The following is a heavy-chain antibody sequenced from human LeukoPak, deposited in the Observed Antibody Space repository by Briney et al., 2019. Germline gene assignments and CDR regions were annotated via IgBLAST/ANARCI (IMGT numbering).Heavy chain of an antibody. Sequence: ASVKVSCKASGPTFSSYDINWVRQATGQGLEWMGWMNPNSGDTGYTQRFQGRVTMTRDTSISTAYMELSSLRSEDTAVYYCARGPYGTGSHFDFWGQGTPVTVSS. J-gene: IGHJ4*02. CDR1: GPTFSSYD. CDR3: ARGPYGTGSHFDF. D-gene: IGHD3-10*01. V-gene: IGHV1-8*02. CDR2: MNPNSGDT.